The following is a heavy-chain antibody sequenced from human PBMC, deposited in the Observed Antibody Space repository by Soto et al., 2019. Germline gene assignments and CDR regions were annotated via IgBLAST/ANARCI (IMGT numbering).Heavy chain of an antibody. D-gene: IGHD3-22*01. J-gene: IGHJ6*02. CDR2: ISGSGSST. CDR3: AKGEGYYDSSGYYQDYYYYGMDV. V-gene: IGHV3-23*01. CDR1: GFTFGGYG. Sequence: GGSLRLSCGASGFTFGGYGGHWVRQAPGKGLEWVAVISGSGSSTYYADSVRGRFTISRDNSKNTLYLQMNSLRAEDTAVYYCAKGEGYYDSSGYYQDYYYYGMDVWGQGTTVTVSS.